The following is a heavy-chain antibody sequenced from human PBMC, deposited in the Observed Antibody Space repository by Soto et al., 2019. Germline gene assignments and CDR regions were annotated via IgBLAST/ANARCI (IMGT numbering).Heavy chain of an antibody. V-gene: IGHV1-2*02. Sequence: ASVKVSCKASGYTFTGYYMHWVRQATGQGLEWMGWINPNSGGTNYAQKFQGRVTMSRDTSISTAYMELSRLRSDDTAVYYCARSPYCSSTSCYSPYFDYWGQGTLVTVSS. CDR2: INPNSGGT. CDR3: ARSPYCSSTSCYSPYFDY. CDR1: GYTFTGYY. J-gene: IGHJ4*02. D-gene: IGHD2-2*01.